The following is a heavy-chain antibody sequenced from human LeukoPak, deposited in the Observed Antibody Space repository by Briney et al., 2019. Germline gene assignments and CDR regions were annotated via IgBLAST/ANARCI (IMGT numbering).Heavy chain of an antibody. CDR2: IIPILGIA. CDR1: GGTFSSYA. V-gene: IGHV1-69*04. CDR3: ARDQAPVGGFDSSGHYFDY. D-gene: IGHD3-22*01. Sequence: SVKVSCKASGGTFSSYAISWVRQAPGQGLEWMGRIIPILGIANYAQKFQSRVTITADKSTSTAYMELSSLRSEDTAVYYCARDQAPVGGFDSSGHYFDYWGQGTLVTVSS. J-gene: IGHJ4*02.